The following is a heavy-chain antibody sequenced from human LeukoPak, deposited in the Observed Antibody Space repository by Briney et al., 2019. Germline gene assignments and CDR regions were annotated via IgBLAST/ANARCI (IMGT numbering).Heavy chain of an antibody. CDR1: SYTFTNFG. CDR2: ISPYNENT. D-gene: IGHD2-15*01. V-gene: IGHV1-18*01. J-gene: IGHJ4*02. CDR3: AKDLSYIGFGY. Sequence: GASVKVSCKASSYTFTNFGINWVRQAPGQGLEWMGWISPYNENTKYAQKFQGRVTMTTDTSTSTVYMELSSLRAEDTAVYYCAKDLSYIGFGYWGQGTLVTVSS.